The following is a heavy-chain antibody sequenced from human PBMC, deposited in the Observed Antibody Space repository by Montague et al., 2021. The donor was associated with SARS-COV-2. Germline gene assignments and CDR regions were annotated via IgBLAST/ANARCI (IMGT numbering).Heavy chain of an antibody. CDR2: IYYSGST. V-gene: IGHV4-39*07. CDR1: GGSISSSSYY. J-gene: IGHJ6*02. D-gene: IGHD5-24*01. Sequence: SETLSLTCTVSGGSISSSSYYWGWIRQPPGKGLEWIGSIYYSGSTYYNPSLKSRVTISVDTSKNQFSLKLSSVTAADTAVYYCAREGTPLEMATIAYYGTDVWGQGTTVTVSS. CDR3: AREGTPLEMATIAYYGTDV.